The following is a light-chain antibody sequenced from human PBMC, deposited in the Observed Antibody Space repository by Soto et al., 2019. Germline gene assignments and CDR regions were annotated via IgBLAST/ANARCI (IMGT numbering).Light chain of an antibody. CDR3: QQFHSYSPYT. J-gene: IGKJ2*01. CDR1: ESISSW. CDR2: KAS. Sequence: DIQMTQSPSTLSVSIGDRVTITCRASESISSWLAWYQQKPGKAPNLLIYKASSLESGVPSRFSGNGSGTEFTLTISSLRPDDFATYYCQQFHSYSPYTFGQGTKLQIK. V-gene: IGKV1-5*03.